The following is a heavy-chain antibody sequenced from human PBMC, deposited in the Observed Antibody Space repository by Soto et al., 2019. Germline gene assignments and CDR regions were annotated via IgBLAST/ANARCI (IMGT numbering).Heavy chain of an antibody. CDR1: ESTLSSYN. D-gene: IGHD3-22*01. V-gene: IGHV3-21*01. J-gene: IGHJ2*01. CDR3: ARGGGSSGYWFFDL. Sequence: GGSLRLSCAASESTLSSYNMNWVRQAPGKGLEWVSSISTGSGYIYYADSVKGRFTISRDNAKNSLYLQMNSLRADDTAVYYCARGGGSSGYWFFDLWGRGTLVTVSS. CDR2: ISTGSGYI.